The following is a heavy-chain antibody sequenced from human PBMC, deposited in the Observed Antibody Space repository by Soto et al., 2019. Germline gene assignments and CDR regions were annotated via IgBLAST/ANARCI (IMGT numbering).Heavy chain of an antibody. V-gene: IGHV3-30*18. D-gene: IGHD6-19*01. CDR1: GFTFSSYG. CDR2: ISYDGSNK. J-gene: IGHJ6*02. CDR3: VKDGSSGWPYYYGMDV. Sequence: QVQLVESGGGVVQPARSLRLSCAASGFTFSSYGMHWVRQAPGKGLEWVAVISYDGSNKYYADSLKGRFTVSRDNSKNTLYLQMSSLRAEDTAVYYCVKDGSSGWPYYYGMDVWGQGTTVTVSS.